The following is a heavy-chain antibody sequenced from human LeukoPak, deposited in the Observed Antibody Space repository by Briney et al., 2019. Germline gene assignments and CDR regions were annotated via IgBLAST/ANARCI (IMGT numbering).Heavy chain of an antibody. Sequence: ASVKVSCKASGGTFSSYAISLVRQAPGQGLEWMGGIIPIFGTANYAQKFQGRVTITADESTSTAYMELSSLRSEDTAVYYCASRCGSTSCYTGFQHWGQGTLVTVSS. CDR2: IIPIFGTA. D-gene: IGHD2-2*02. J-gene: IGHJ1*01. CDR3: ASRCGSTSCYTGFQH. V-gene: IGHV1-69*13. CDR1: GGTFSSYA.